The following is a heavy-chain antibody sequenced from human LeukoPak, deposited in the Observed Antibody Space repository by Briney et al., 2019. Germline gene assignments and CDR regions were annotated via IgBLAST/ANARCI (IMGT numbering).Heavy chain of an antibody. CDR1: GGSFSGYY. J-gene: IGHJ4*02. CDR3: ASASGYSYREGFHDY. CDR2: INHSGGT. D-gene: IGHD5-18*01. V-gene: IGHV4-34*01. Sequence: SETLSLTCAVYGGSFSGYYWSWIRQPPGKGLEWIGEINHSGGTNYNPSLKSRVTISVDTSKNQFSLKLSSVTAADTAVYYCASASGYSYREGFHDYWGQGTLVTVSS.